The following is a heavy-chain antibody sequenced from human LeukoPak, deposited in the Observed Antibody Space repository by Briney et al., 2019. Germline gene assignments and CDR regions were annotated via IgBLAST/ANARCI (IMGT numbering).Heavy chain of an antibody. Sequence: QPGGALRLSCGASGFTLSSYEKNWVPPAPGVGPEWVSYISSSATTISYADSVKGRFTISRDNAKNSLYLQMNSLRAEDTAVYHCAREYSGVFDYWGQGALVTVSS. CDR3: AREYSGVFDY. CDR2: ISSSATTI. V-gene: IGHV3-48*03. D-gene: IGHD5-12*01. CDR1: GFTLSSYE. J-gene: IGHJ4*02.